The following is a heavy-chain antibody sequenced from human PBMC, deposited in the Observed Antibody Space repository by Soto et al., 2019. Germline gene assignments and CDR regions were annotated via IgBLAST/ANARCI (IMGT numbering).Heavy chain of an antibody. CDR2: IYYSGST. J-gene: IGHJ4*02. CDR3: AREGLAARLAGYYFDY. Sequence: NPSETLSLTCTVSGGSVSSGSYYWSWIRQPPGKGLEWIGYIYYSGSTNYNPSLKSRVTISVDTSKNQFSLKLSSVTAADTAVYYCAREGLAARLAGYYFDYWGQGTLVTVSS. D-gene: IGHD6-6*01. V-gene: IGHV4-61*01. CDR1: GGSVSSGSYY.